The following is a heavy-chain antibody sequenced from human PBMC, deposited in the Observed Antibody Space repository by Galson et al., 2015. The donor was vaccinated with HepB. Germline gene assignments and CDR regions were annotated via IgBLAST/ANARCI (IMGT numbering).Heavy chain of an antibody. CDR3: VRGFDH. CDR1: GFTFSTYW. Sequence: SLRLSCAASGFTFSTYWMSWVRQAPGKGLVWVSHVSTDGTTTYADSVKGRFTISRDSAKNMLYLQMNSLRVEDTAVYYCVRGFDHWGQGSLVTVSS. V-gene: IGHV3-74*01. CDR2: VSTDGTT. J-gene: IGHJ4*02.